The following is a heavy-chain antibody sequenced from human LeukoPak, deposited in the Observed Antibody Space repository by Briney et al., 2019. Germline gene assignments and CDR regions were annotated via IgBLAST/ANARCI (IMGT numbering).Heavy chain of an antibody. D-gene: IGHD1-26*01. CDR2: INPTSGGT. J-gene: IGHJ4*02. CDR1: GYNFTGYY. Sequence: ASVKVSCKASGYNFTGYYIHWVRQAPGQGLEWMGWINPTSGGTKYAQKFQGRVTMTWGTSISTAYMDLSRLRSDDTAVYFCARDPPRVGAPDYWGQGTLLTVSS. CDR3: ARDPPRVGAPDY. V-gene: IGHV1-2*02.